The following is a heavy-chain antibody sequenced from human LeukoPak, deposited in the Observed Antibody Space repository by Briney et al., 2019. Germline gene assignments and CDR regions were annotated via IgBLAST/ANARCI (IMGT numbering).Heavy chain of an antibody. CDR2: ISGSGGST. V-gene: IGHV3-23*01. CDR3: AKDHSSMRGYFQH. J-gene: IGHJ1*01. D-gene: IGHD6-13*01. Sequence: GGTLRLSCAASGFTFSSYGMSWVRQAPGEGLEWVSAISGSGGSTYYADSVKGRFTISRDNSMNTLYLQMNSLRAEDTAVYYCAKDHSSMRGYFQHWGQGTLVTVSS. CDR1: GFTFSSYG.